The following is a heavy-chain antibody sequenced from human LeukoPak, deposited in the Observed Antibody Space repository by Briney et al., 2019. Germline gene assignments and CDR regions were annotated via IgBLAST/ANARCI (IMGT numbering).Heavy chain of an antibody. CDR1: GFTFSSYW. J-gene: IGHJ4*02. D-gene: IGHD4-23*01. V-gene: IGHV3-33*08. CDR3: ARFYGDDSSGYFDY. CDR2: IWNDGSKE. Sequence: GGSLRLSCAASGFTFSSYWMSWVRQAPGKGLEWVAVIWNDGSKEYYADSVKGRFTIFRENSKNTVYLQMNSLRAEDTAVYYCARFYGDDSSGYFDYWGQGTLVSVSS.